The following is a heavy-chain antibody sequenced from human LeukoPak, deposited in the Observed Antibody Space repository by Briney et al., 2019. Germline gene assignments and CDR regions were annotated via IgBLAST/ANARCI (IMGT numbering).Heavy chain of an antibody. CDR1: GFTFSSYG. CDR3: AKDYGITGTGGAWLDP. Sequence: GGSLRLSCAASGFTFSSYGMHWVRQAPGKGLEWVAFIRYDGSNKNHADSVKGRFTTSRDNSKNMLCLQMNSLRAEDTSVYYCAKDYGITGTGGAWLDPWGQGTLVTVSS. V-gene: IGHV3-30*02. D-gene: IGHD1-20*01. J-gene: IGHJ5*02. CDR2: IRYDGSNK.